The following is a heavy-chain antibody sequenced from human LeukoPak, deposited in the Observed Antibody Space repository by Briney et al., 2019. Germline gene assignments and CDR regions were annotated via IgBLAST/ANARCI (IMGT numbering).Heavy chain of an antibody. Sequence: PGGSLRLSCAASGFTFDDYGMSWVRQAPGKGLGWVSGINWNGGSTGYADSVQGRFTISRDNAKNSLYLQMKSLRAEDTALYYCARTYSSGWYNWFDPWGQGTLVTVSS. D-gene: IGHD6-19*01. J-gene: IGHJ5*02. CDR2: INWNGGST. CDR1: GFTFDDYG. V-gene: IGHV3-20*04. CDR3: ARTYSSGWYNWFDP.